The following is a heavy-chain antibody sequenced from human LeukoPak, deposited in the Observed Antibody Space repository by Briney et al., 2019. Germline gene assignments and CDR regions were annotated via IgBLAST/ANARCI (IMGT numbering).Heavy chain of an antibody. CDR2: ISYDGSNK. D-gene: IGHD1-1*01. Sequence: GRSLRLSCAASGFTFSSYGMHWVRQAPGKGLEWVAVISYDGSNKYYADSVKGRFTISRDNSKNTLYLQMNSLRAEGTAVYYCAKDSGTGGLDYWGQGTLVTVSS. V-gene: IGHV3-30*18. CDR1: GFTFSSYG. J-gene: IGHJ4*02. CDR3: AKDSGTGGLDY.